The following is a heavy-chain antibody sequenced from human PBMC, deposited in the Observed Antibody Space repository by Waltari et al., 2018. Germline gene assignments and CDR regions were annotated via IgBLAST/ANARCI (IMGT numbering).Heavy chain of an antibody. V-gene: IGHV1-69*02. Sequence: QVQLVQSGAEVKKPGSSVKVSCKASGGTFSSYTISWVRQAPGQGLEWMGRIIPILGIANYAQKFQGRVTSTADKSTSTAYMELSSLRSEDTAVYYCARVTMVRETNWFDPWGQGTLVTVSS. J-gene: IGHJ5*02. D-gene: IGHD3-10*01. CDR3: ARVTMVRETNWFDP. CDR1: GGTFSSYT. CDR2: IIPILGIA.